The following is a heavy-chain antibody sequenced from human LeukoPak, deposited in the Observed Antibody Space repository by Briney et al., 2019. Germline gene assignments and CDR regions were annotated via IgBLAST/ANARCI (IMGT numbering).Heavy chain of an antibody. D-gene: IGHD2-21*02. CDR1: GFSFSTHG. CDR3: ACGGDSGY. CDR2: INSDGSST. V-gene: IGHV3-74*01. Sequence: GGSLRLSCAASGFSFSTHGINWVRQAPGKGLVWVSRINSDGSSTTYADSVKGRFTISRDNAKNSLYLQMNSLRAEDTAVYYCACGGDSGYWGQGTLVTVSS. J-gene: IGHJ4*02.